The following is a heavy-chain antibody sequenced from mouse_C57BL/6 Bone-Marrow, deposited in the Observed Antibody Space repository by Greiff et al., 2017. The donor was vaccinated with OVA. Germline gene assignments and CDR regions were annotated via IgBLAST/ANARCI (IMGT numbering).Heavy chain of an antibody. CDR2: ISSGSSTI. CDR3: AKGGYSNYNYAMDY. CDR1: GFTFSDYG. V-gene: IGHV5-17*01. Sequence: EVMLVESGGGLVKPGGSLKLSCAASGFTFSDYGMHWVRQAPEKGLEWVAYISSGSSTIYYADTVKGRFTISRDNAKTTLFLHMTSLRSEDTAMYYCAKGGYSNYNYAMDYWGQGTSVTVSA. J-gene: IGHJ4*01. D-gene: IGHD2-5*01.